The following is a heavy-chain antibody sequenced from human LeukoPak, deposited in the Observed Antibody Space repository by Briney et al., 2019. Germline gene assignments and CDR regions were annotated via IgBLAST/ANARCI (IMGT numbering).Heavy chain of an antibody. CDR2: ISSSSSYI. J-gene: IGHJ3*02. CDR3: ARDVQWLVRNDAFDI. CDR1: GFTFSSYS. D-gene: IGHD6-19*01. V-gene: IGHV3-21*01. Sequence: GGSLRLSCAASGFTFSSYSMNWVRQAPGKGLEWVSSISSSSSYIYYADSVKGRFTISRDNAKNSLYLQMNSLRAEDTAVYYCARDVQWLVRNDAFDIWGQGTMVTVSS.